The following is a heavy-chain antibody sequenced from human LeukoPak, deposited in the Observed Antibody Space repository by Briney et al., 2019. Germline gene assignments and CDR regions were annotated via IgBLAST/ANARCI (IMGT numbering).Heavy chain of an antibody. D-gene: IGHD7-27*01. CDR3: ARGRRGLGYYYYYMDV. V-gene: IGHV3-21*01. CDR1: GFTFSSYS. J-gene: IGHJ6*03. CDR2: ISSSSSYI. Sequence: GGSLRLSCAASGFTFSSYSMNWVRQAPGKGLEWVSSISSSSSYIYYADSVKGRFTISRDNAKNSLYLQMNSLRAEDTAVYYCARGRRGLGYYYYYMDVWGKGTTVTVSS.